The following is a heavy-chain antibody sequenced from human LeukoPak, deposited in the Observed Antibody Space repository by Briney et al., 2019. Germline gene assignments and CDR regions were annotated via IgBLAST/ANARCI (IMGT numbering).Heavy chain of an antibody. CDR2: IKQDGGEK. D-gene: IGHD2-2*01. Sequence: GGSLRLSCAASGFTFSSYWMSWVRQAPGKGLEWVANIKQDGGEKYYVDSVKGRFTISRDNAKSSLYLQMNSLRAEDTAVYYCARVVGRVVPAAPDYWGQGTLVTVSS. V-gene: IGHV3-7*01. J-gene: IGHJ4*02. CDR1: GFTFSSYW. CDR3: ARVVGRVVPAAPDY.